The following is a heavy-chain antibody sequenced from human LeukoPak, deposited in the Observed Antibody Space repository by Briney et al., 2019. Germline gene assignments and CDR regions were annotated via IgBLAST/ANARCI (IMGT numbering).Heavy chain of an antibody. CDR3: ATDSPYDY. J-gene: IGHJ4*02. Sequence: QPGGSLRLSCVASGFTFSNYWMSWVRQAPGEGLEWVANVKQDGSEQYYVDSVKGRFTVSRDNAKNSLHLQMNSLRAEDTAVYYCATDSPYDYWGQGTLVTVSS. V-gene: IGHV3-7*01. CDR2: VKQDGSEQ. D-gene: IGHD2-15*01. CDR1: GFTFSNYW.